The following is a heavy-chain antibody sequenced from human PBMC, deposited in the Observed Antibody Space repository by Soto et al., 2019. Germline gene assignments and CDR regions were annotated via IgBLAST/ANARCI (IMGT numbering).Heavy chain of an antibody. CDR2: INPNSGGT. D-gene: IGHD3-16*01. V-gene: IGHV1-2*02. Sequence: QVQLVQSGAEVKKPGASVKVSCKASGYTFTGYYMHWVRQAPGQGLALMGWINPNSGGTNYAQMFQGRVTMTRDTSISTAYMELSRLRSDDTAVYYCATGGGLRHYYYYGIDVWGKGTTVTVSS. CDR1: GYTFTGYY. J-gene: IGHJ6*04. CDR3: ATGGGLRHYYYYGIDV.